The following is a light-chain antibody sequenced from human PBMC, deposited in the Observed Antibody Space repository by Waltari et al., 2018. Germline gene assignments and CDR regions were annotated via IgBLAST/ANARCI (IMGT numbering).Light chain of an antibody. CDR2: AAS. CDR3: QQSYSSPRT. J-gene: IGKJ2*02. V-gene: IGKV1-39*01. Sequence: DIQMTQSPSFLSASVGDRVTITCRTSQSNSSYLNWYQQKPGKAPKLLIYAASSLQSGVPSRFSGSGSGTDFTLTISSLQPEDVATYYCQQSYSSPRTFGQGTKVEIK. CDR1: QSNSSY.